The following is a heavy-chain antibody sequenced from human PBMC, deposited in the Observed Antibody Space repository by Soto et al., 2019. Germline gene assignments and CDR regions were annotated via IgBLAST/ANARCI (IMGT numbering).Heavy chain of an antibody. V-gene: IGHV4-31*03. CDR2: IYYSGST. J-gene: IGHJ5*02. Sequence: QVQLQESGPGLVKPSQTLSLTCTVSGGSISSGGYYWSWIRQHPGKGLEWIGYIYYSGSTYYNPSLKRRVTISVDTSKNQFSLKLSSVTAADTAVYYCARYIVVVPAAMGTFDPWGQGTLVTVSS. D-gene: IGHD2-2*01. CDR1: GGSISSGGYY. CDR3: ARYIVVVPAAMGTFDP.